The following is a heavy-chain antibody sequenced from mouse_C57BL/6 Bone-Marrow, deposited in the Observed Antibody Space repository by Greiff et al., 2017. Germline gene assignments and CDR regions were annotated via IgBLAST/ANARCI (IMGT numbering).Heavy chain of an antibody. D-gene: IGHD3-1*01. CDR2: ILPGSGST. CDR3: ARSGLGRSRQFAY. Sequence: QVQLQQSGAELMKPGASVKISCKATGYTFTGYWIEWVKQRPGHGLEWIGEILPGSGSTNYNEKFKGKATFTVDTSSNTAYMQLSSLTTEDSAIYYCARSGLGRSRQFAYWGQGTMFTVSA. J-gene: IGHJ3*01. CDR1: GYTFTGYW. V-gene: IGHV1-9*01.